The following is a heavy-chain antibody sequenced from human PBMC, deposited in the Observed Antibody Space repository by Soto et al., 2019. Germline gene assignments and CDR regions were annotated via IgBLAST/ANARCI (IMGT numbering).Heavy chain of an antibody. Sequence: GGSLRLSCAASGFTFSSYAMSWVRQAPGKGLEWVSAISGSGGSTYYADSVKGRFTISRDNSKNTLYLQMNSLRAEDTAVYYCAKDGGCSSTSCTIGGYWGQGTLVTVSS. CDR3: AKDGGCSSTSCTIGGY. J-gene: IGHJ4*02. CDR2: ISGSGGST. CDR1: GFTFSSYA. D-gene: IGHD2-2*01. V-gene: IGHV3-23*01.